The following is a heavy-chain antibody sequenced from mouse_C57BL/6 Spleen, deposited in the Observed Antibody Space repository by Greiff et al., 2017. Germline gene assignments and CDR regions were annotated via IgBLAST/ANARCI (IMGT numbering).Heavy chain of an antibody. J-gene: IGHJ1*03. CDR3: ASLYYDSYWYFDV. Sequence: VQLQQSGTELVKPGASVKLSCKASGYTFTSYWMHWVKQRPGQGLEWIGNINPSNGGTNYNEKFKSKATLTVDKSSSTAYMQLSSLTSEDSAVYYCASLYYDSYWYFDVWGTGTTVTVSS. CDR2: INPSNGGT. D-gene: IGHD2-4*01. V-gene: IGHV1-53*01. CDR1: GYTFTSYW.